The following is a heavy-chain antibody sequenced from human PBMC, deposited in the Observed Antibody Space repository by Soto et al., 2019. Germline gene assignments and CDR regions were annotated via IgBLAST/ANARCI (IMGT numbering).Heavy chain of an antibody. CDR1: GFSLSTSGVG. CDR2: ILGDDDK. V-gene: IGHV2-5*02. J-gene: IGHJ5*02. Sequence: QITLKESGPTLVKPTQTLTLTCTFSGFSLSTSGVGVGWIRQPPGKALEWLALILGDDDKRYSPSLKSRLTNTKDTTKTQGVLKKTHWNPGNTPTYYWAVKINQVSRPGFAPWGQGTLVTVSS. CDR3: AVKINQVSRPGFAP.